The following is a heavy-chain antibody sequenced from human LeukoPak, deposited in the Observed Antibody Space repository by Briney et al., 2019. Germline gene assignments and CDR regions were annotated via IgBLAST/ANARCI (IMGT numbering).Heavy chain of an antibody. CDR2: IWYDGSNK. CDR3: ARDSVVTLALDY. V-gene: IGHV3-33*01. CDR1: GFTFSSYG. Sequence: GGSLRLSCAASGFTFSSYGMHWVRQAPGKGLEWVAVIWYDGSNKYYTDSVKGRFTISRDNSKNTLYLQMNSLRAEDTAVYYCARDSVVTLALDYWGQGTLVTVSS. D-gene: IGHD4-23*01. J-gene: IGHJ4*02.